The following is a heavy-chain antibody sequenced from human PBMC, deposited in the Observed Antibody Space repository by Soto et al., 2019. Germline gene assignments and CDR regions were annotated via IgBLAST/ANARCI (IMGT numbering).Heavy chain of an antibody. V-gene: IGHV3-23*01. CDR2: LPEQGTSP. CDR1: GFTFSNYA. J-gene: IGHJ6*03. CDR3: AEVGSGSCGNYYCLYG. D-gene: IGHD5-18*01. Sequence: GTLRRSCAASGFTFSNYAMNWVPQAPGQGLAWVSVLPEQGTSPYYADSVKGRFTSSSDTSKNSLYLQINSQRYADTAVYSCAEVGSGSCGNYYCLYGWGKGTRVTVSS.